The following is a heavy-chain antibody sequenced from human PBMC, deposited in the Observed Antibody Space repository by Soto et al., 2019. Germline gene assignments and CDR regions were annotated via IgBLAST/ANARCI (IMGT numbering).Heavy chain of an antibody. Sequence: PSETLSLTCTVSGGSISSGGYYWSWIRQHPGKGLEWIGYIYYSGSTYYNPSLKSRVTISVDTSKNQFSLKLSSVTAADTAVHYCARDRRYCSGGSCYAYYYGMDVWGQGTTVTVSS. V-gene: IGHV4-31*03. CDR1: GGSISSGGYY. J-gene: IGHJ6*02. D-gene: IGHD2-15*01. CDR3: ARDRRYCSGGSCYAYYYGMDV. CDR2: IYYSGST.